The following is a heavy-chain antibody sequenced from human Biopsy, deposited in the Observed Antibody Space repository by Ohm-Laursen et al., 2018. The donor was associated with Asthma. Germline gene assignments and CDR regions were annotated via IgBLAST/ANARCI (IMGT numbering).Heavy chain of an antibody. CDR1: GFTFRSYA. CDR3: ARDVMEWYLPAFDF. CDR2: GGSYYDGGLK. V-gene: IGHV3-30-3*01. D-gene: IGHD3-3*01. J-gene: IGHJ4*02. Sequence: SLRLSCAAFGFTFRSYAMHWVRQAPGKGLEWVAVGGSYYDGGLKYYADSVDGRFTVSRDDSKNTLYLQMNSLRPDDTAVYYCARDVMEWYLPAFDFWGQGTLVTVSS.